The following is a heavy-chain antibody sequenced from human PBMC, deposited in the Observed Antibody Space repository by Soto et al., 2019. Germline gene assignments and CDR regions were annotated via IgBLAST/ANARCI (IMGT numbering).Heavy chain of an antibody. Sequence: QVQLQESGPGLVKPSETLSLTCTVSGGSVSSGSYYWSWIRQPPGKGLEWIGYIYYSGSTNYNPSLKSRVTTSVDTSKNQFSLKLSSVTAADTAVYYCARGGRYYYYGMDVWGQGTTVTVSS. CDR1: GGSVSSGSYY. J-gene: IGHJ6*02. CDR2: IYYSGST. V-gene: IGHV4-61*01. D-gene: IGHD3-16*01. CDR3: ARGGRYYYYGMDV.